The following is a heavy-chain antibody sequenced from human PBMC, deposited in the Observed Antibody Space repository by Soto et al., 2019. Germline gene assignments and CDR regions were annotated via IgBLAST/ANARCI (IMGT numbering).Heavy chain of an antibody. V-gene: IGHV3-30*18. Sequence: GGSLRLSCAASGFTFSSYGMHWVRQAPGKGLEWVAVISYDGSNKYYADSVKGRFTISRDNSKNTLYLQMNSLRAEDTAVYYCAKGLEDHDAFDIWGQGTMVTVSS. D-gene: IGHD2-15*01. CDR2: ISYDGSNK. CDR1: GFTFSSYG. CDR3: AKGLEDHDAFDI. J-gene: IGHJ3*02.